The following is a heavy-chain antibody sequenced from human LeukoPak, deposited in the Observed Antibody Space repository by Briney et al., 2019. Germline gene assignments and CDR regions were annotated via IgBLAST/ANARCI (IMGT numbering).Heavy chain of an antibody. Sequence: SETLSLTCTVSGVSIKNYYWSWIRQSSERGLEWIGYVHNSGATNYNPSLESRVTMSIDTSSSQFSLILNSVTAADTAVYYCARLGSYSDCWGQGTLVTVST. CDR2: VHNSGAT. CDR1: GVSIKNYY. V-gene: IGHV4-59*13. J-gene: IGHJ4*02. D-gene: IGHD1-26*01. CDR3: ARLGSYSDC.